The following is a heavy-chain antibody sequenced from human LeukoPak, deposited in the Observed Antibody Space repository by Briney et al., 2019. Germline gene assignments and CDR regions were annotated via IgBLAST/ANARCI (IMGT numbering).Heavy chain of an antibody. V-gene: IGHV3-48*01. CDR2: ISSVGSTI. D-gene: IGHD1-26*01. CDR1: GFTFSTYT. CDR3: ARDLGATIFDFDY. J-gene: IGHJ4*02. Sequence: GGSLRLSCAASGFTFSTYTMNWVRQAPGKGLEWVSSISSVGSTIYYADSVKGRFTISRDNAKNSLYLQMNSLRVEDTAVYYCARDLGATIFDFDYWGQGTLVTVSS.